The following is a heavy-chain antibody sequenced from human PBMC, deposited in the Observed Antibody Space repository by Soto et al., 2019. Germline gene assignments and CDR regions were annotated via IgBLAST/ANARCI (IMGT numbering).Heavy chain of an antibody. CDR3: AREGGRHCSPTRCYNAFDF. Sequence: GVSLRLSCSSSGFPFSAFSMNWVRQAPGKGLEWVAYISSSGSTIYYTDSVKGRFTTSRDNAKSSLYLQMDSLRDEDTAVYYCAREGGRHCSPTRCYNAFDFWGQGTMVTVS. V-gene: IGHV3-48*02. J-gene: IGHJ3*01. D-gene: IGHD2-2*02. CDR2: ISSSGSTI. CDR1: GFPFSAFS.